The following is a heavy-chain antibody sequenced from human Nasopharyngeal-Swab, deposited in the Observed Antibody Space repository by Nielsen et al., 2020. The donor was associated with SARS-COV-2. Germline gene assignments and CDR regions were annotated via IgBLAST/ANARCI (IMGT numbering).Heavy chain of an antibody. CDR2: SYYSGST. V-gene: IGHV4-39*01. J-gene: IGHJ4*02. CDR1: GGSIAGRTHY. CDR3: ATTAGY. Sequence: SETLSLTCTVSGGSIAGRTHYWGWVRQFPGKGLEWIGSSYYSGSTYYNPSLTSRVTISVDTSKNQFSLKLSSVTASDTAVYYCATTAGYWGQGTLVTVSS.